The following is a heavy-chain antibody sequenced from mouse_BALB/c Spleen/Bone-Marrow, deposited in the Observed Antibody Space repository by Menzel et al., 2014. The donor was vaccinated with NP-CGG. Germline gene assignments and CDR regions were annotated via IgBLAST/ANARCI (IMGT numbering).Heavy chain of an antibody. CDR3: ARGGGNYEGAWFAY. V-gene: IGHV5-4*02. Sequence: EVQVVESGGGLVKPGGSLKLSCAASGFTFSDYYMYWVRQTPEKRLEWVATISDGGSYTYYPDSVKGRFTISRDNAKNNLYLQMSSLKSEDTAMYYCARGGGNYEGAWFAYWGRGTLVTVSA. D-gene: IGHD2-1*01. CDR2: ISDGGSYT. CDR1: GFTFSDYY. J-gene: IGHJ3*01.